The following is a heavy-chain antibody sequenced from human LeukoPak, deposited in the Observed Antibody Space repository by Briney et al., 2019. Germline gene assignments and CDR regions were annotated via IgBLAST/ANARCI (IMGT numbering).Heavy chain of an antibody. V-gene: IGHV3-21*01. J-gene: IGHJ5*02. CDR1: GFTFSSYS. CDR3: AREAVTRGGSFDP. CDR2: ISSSSSYI. Sequence: GGSLRLSCAASGFTFSSYSMNWVRQAPGKGLEWVSSISSSSSYIYYADSVKGRFTISRDNAKNSLYLQMNSLRAEDTAVYYCAREAVTRGGSFDPWGQGTLVTVSS. D-gene: IGHD1-26*01.